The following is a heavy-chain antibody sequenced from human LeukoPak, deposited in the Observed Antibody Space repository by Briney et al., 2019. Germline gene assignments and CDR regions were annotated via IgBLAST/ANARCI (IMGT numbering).Heavy chain of an antibody. CDR2: ISYDGSNK. Sequence: GGSLRLSCAASGFTFSSYGMHWVRQAPGKGLGWVAVISYDGSNKYYAESAKGRFPIYRDNPQNTLYLPMNGLRAEDTAVYYCAKDPKVFNYRPGVLDIWGQETMVTVSS. V-gene: IGHV3-30*18. CDR1: GFTFSSYG. D-gene: IGHD4-11*01. J-gene: IGHJ3*02. CDR3: AKDPKVFNYRPGVLDI.